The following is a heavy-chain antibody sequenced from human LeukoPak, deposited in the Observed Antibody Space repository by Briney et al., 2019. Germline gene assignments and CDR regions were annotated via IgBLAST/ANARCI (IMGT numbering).Heavy chain of an antibody. Sequence: AGGSLRLSCEASGYTFSGYAMSWVRQAPGRGLEWVSSISPTSSYIFYADSVKGRFTISRDNAKNSVYLQMNSLSAEDTAVYYCARRGSGYYGADYWGQGILVTVSS. J-gene: IGHJ4*02. V-gene: IGHV3-21*01. CDR2: ISPTSSYI. CDR3: ARRGSGYYGADY. CDR1: GYTFSGYA. D-gene: IGHD3-22*01.